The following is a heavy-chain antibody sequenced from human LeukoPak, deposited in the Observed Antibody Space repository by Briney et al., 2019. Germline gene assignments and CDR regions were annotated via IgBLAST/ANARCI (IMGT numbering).Heavy chain of an antibody. Sequence: PSETLSLTCTVSGGSISSGGYYWSWIRQHPGKGLEWIGYIYYSGSTYYNPSLKSRVTISVDTSKNQFSLKLSSVTAADPPVYYCARGGAIFGVVSRLDPWGQGTLVTVSS. CDR3: ARGGAIFGVVSRLDP. CDR1: GGSISSGGYY. D-gene: IGHD3-3*01. V-gene: IGHV4-31*03. J-gene: IGHJ5*02. CDR2: IYYSGST.